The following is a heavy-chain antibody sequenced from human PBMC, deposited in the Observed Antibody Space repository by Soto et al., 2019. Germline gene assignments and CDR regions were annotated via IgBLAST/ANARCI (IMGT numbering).Heavy chain of an antibody. Sequence: QVQLQQWGAGLLKPSETLSLTCAVYGGSFSGYQWSWIRQTPGKGLEWIGESNDSGKTNYNPSVKSRVTVCLDTPKEQTSLKLSSVTAADTAVYYCARGIILWFGELSRRGGYYDYMDVWGKGTTVIVSS. D-gene: IGHD3-10*01. CDR3: ARGIILWFGELSRRGGYYDYMDV. CDR1: GGSFSGYQ. V-gene: IGHV4-34*01. CDR2: SNDSGKT. J-gene: IGHJ6*03.